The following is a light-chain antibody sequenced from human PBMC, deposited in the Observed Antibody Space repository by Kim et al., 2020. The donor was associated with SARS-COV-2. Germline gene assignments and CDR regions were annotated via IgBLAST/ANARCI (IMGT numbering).Light chain of an antibody. CDR3: QHYSRFPYT. CDR2: LAS. V-gene: IGKV1-5*03. CDR1: ENIGTW. J-gene: IGKJ2*01. Sequence: SASVGDRVISTCRASENIGTWLAWYQQKPGRAPSIMIYLASTLESGVPSRFSGTGSGTEFSLSITSLQPDDFATYYCQHYSRFPYTFGQGTKLEI.